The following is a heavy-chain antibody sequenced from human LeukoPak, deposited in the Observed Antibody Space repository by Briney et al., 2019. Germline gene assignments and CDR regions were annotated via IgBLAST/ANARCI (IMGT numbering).Heavy chain of an antibody. D-gene: IGHD3-3*01. CDR2: IHSSGST. J-gene: IGHJ4*02. Sequence: SETLSLTCTVSGVSISNYYWNWIRQPAGKGLECIGRIHSSGSTNYSPSLKSRVTISVDTSKSHFSLKLSSVTAADTAVYYCARQNEYRDFWSGYSYFFDYWGQGTLVTVSS. V-gene: IGHV4-4*07. CDR1: GVSISNYY. CDR3: ARQNEYRDFWSGYSYFFDY.